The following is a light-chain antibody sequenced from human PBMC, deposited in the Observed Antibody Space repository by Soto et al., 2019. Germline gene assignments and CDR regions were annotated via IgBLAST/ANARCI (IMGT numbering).Light chain of an antibody. Sequence: QSALTQPPSASGSPGQSVTISCTGTSSDVGRYNYVSWYQQHPGKAPKLVIYDVTVRPSGVPDRFSASKSGNTASLTVSGHQAEDEADYYCASYAGNSAMVFGGGTKLTVL. V-gene: IGLV2-8*01. CDR2: DVT. J-gene: IGLJ2*01. CDR3: ASYAGNSAMV. CDR1: SSDVGRYNY.